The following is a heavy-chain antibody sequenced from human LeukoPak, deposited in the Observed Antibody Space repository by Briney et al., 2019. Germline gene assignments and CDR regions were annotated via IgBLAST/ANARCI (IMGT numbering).Heavy chain of an antibody. V-gene: IGHV3-72*01. D-gene: IGHD3-16*01. Sequence: GVSLRLSCAASGFSFSNYYMDWVRQAPGKGLEWVGRTRNKANSYTTDYAASVQGRFTVSRDDSKNSLYLQMNSLKTEDTAVYYCARTNYVWGDAFDIWGHGTMVSVSS. CDR3: ARTNYVWGDAFDI. CDR2: TRNKANSYTT. CDR1: GFSFSNYY. J-gene: IGHJ3*02.